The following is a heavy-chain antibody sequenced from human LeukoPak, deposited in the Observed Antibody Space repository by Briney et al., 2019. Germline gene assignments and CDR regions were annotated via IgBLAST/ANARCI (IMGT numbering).Heavy chain of an antibody. Sequence: PSETLSLTCTVSGDSNTNYYWSWIRHSPGKGLESIGFIHHSGSANYIPSLKSRVTMSVDTSKNQFSLKMSSVTAADTAVYHCARARRVAVRGLYFDFWGQGALVTVSS. J-gene: IGHJ4*02. CDR3: ARARRVAVRGLYFDF. D-gene: IGHD3-10*02. V-gene: IGHV4-59*01. CDR2: IHHSGSA. CDR1: GDSNTNYY.